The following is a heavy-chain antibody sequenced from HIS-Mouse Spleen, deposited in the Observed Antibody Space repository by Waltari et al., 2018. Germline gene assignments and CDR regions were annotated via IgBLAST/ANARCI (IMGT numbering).Heavy chain of an antibody. CDR2: IWYDGSNK. CDR1: GFTFSSYG. Sequence: QVQLVESGGGVVQPGRSLRLSCAASGFTFSSYGMHWVRQAPGKGLDWVAVIWYDGSNKYYADAVKGRFTISRDKSKNTLYLQMNSLRAEDTAVYYCAKGKYYFDYWGQGTLVTVSS. J-gene: IGHJ4*02. V-gene: IGHV3-33*03. CDR3: AKGKYYFDY.